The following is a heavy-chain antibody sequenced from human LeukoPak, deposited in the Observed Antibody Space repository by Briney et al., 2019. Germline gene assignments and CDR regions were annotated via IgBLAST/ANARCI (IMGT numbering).Heavy chain of an antibody. CDR1: GFTFSNYS. V-gene: IGHV3-21*04. D-gene: IGHD6-13*01. CDR2: ISSSSGYI. Sequence: GGSLRLSCAASGFTFSNYSMNWVRQAPGKGLEWVSSISSSSGYISYADSVKGRFTISRDNSKNTLYLQMNSLRAEDTAVYYCAKSINSSWYYFDYWGQGTLVTVSS. J-gene: IGHJ4*02. CDR3: AKSINSSWYYFDY.